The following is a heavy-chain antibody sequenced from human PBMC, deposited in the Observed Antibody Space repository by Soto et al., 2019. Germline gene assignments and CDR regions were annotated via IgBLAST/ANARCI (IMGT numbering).Heavy chain of an antibody. Sequence: EVQLVESGGGLVKPGGSLRLSCEDSGFTFSSYTMNWVRRAPGKGLEWVSSISSRSTNTHYADSVRGRFTISRDNGKRSLHLQTNSLRAEDTAVYYCARGPLYYFDYWGQGTLVTVSS. V-gene: IGHV3-21*02. CDR3: ARGPLYYFDY. J-gene: IGHJ4*02. CDR1: GFTFSSYT. CDR2: ISSRSTNT.